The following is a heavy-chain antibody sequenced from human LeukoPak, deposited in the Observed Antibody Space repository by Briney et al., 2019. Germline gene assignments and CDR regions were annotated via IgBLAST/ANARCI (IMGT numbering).Heavy chain of an antibody. V-gene: IGHV1-24*01. Sequence: ASVKVSCKVSGYTLTKLSMHWVRRAPGKGLEWMGGFDPEDGETIYAQKFQGRVTMTEDTSTDTAYMELSSLRSEDTAVYYCAALDDYDSSGYPPGWGQGTLVTVSS. CDR3: AALDDYDSSGYPPG. CDR2: FDPEDGET. D-gene: IGHD3-22*01. J-gene: IGHJ4*02. CDR1: GYTLTKLS.